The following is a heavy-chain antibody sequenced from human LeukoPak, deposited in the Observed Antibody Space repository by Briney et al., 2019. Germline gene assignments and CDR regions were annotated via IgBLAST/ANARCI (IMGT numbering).Heavy chain of an antibody. Sequence: GRSLRLSCAASGFTFGTYAMHWVRQAPGKGLEWVAVVSYDGSNKYYADSVKGRFTISRDNSKNTLYLQMNSLRAEDTAVYYCARDKIFAHDYYYYGMDVWGQGTTVTVPS. J-gene: IGHJ6*02. CDR2: VSYDGSNK. CDR3: ARDKIFAHDYYYYGMDV. CDR1: GFTFGTYA. V-gene: IGHV3-30-3*01.